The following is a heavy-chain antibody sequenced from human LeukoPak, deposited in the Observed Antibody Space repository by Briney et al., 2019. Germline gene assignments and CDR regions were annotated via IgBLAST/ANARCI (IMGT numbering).Heavy chain of an antibody. J-gene: IGHJ5*02. Sequence: ASVKVSCKASGSTFTGYNMHRFRQAPGQGLGWRGWINPNSGGTNYAQKFQGRVTMTRDTSISTAYMELSRLRSDDTAVYYCARARITMVRGVFHWFDPWGQGTLVTVSS. V-gene: IGHV1-2*02. CDR2: INPNSGGT. CDR3: ARARITMVRGVFHWFDP. D-gene: IGHD3-10*01. CDR1: GSTFTGYN.